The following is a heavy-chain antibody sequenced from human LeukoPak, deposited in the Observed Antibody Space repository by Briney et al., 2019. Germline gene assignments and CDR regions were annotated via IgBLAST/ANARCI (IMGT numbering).Heavy chain of an antibody. CDR2: IYTSEST. V-gene: IGHV4-4*07. Sequence: PSETLSLTCTVSGGSISGYYWTYLRQPAGKGLEWIGRIYTSESTNYSPSLKSRVTMSVDTSKNQFSLKLSSVTAADTAVYYCARESPASTSRLMDVWGKGTTVTVSS. J-gene: IGHJ6*03. CDR1: GGSISGYY. D-gene: IGHD2-2*01. CDR3: ARESPASTSRLMDV.